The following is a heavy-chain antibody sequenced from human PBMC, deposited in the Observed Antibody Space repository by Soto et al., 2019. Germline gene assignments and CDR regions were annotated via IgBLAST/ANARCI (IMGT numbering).Heavy chain of an antibody. CDR1: GFTFSSYA. V-gene: IGHV3-23*01. J-gene: IGHJ3*02. Sequence: GGSLRLSCAASGFTFSSYAMSWVRQAPGKGLEWVSAISGSGGSTYYADSVKGRFTISRDNSKNTLYLQMNSLRAEDTAVYYCAKAIAVAGTKDAFDMWGQGTMVTVSS. D-gene: IGHD6-19*01. CDR2: ISGSGGST. CDR3: AKAIAVAGTKDAFDM.